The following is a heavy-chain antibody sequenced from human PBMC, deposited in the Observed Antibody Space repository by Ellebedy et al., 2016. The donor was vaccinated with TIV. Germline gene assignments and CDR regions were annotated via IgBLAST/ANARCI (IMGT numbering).Heavy chain of an antibody. Sequence: MPSETLSLTCTVSGGSISSNYWDWIRQPPGKGLEWIGYIYNSVITNYNPSLKSRVTMSVDTSKRQLSLKLRSVTAADTAVYYCARHLRYSDWRILDLWGPGILVAVSS. CDR1: GGSISSNY. V-gene: IGHV4-59*08. CDR2: IYNSVIT. D-gene: IGHD3-9*01. CDR3: ARHLRYSDWRILDL. J-gene: IGHJ5*02.